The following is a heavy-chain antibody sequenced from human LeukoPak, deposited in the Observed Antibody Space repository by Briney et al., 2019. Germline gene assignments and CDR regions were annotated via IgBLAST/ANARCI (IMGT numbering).Heavy chain of an antibody. Sequence: GESLEISCQGSGCRFTNYWIGWVRQLPGKSLEWMGIIYPGDSDTRYSPSFQGQVTISADKSIITAYLQWSSLKASDTAMYYCARIDSSSWYYFDYWGQGTLVTVSS. V-gene: IGHV5-51*01. CDR1: GCRFTNYW. J-gene: IGHJ4*02. CDR3: ARIDSSSWYYFDY. CDR2: IYPGDSDT. D-gene: IGHD6-6*01.